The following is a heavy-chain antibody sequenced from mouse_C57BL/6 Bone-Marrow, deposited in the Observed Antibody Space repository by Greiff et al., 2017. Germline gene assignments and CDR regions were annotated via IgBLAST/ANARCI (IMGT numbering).Heavy chain of an antibody. CDR3: ARGDSPRDY. V-gene: IGHV1-19*01. D-gene: IGHD3-3*01. CDR2: INPYNGGT. Sequence: VQLQQSGPVLVKPGASVKMSCKASGYTFTDYYMNWVKQSHGKSLEWIGVINPYNGGTSYNQKFKGKATLTVDKSSSTAYMELNSLTSEDSAVYYCARGDSPRDYWGQGTTLTVSS. CDR1: GYTFTDYY. J-gene: IGHJ2*01.